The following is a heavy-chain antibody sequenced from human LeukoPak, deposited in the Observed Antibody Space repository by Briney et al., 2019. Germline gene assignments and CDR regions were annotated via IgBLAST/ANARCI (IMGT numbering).Heavy chain of an antibody. V-gene: IGHV3-7*05. CDR3: ARESAGGPDY. CDR2: IKQDGSEQ. D-gene: IGHD6-19*01. Sequence: GGSLRLSCAASGFTLSSHWMSWVRQAPGKGLEWVANIKQDGSEQYYVDSVRGRFIISRDNAKNSLYLQMNSLRAEDTAIYYCARESAGGPDYWGQGTLVTVSS. J-gene: IGHJ4*02. CDR1: GFTLSSHW.